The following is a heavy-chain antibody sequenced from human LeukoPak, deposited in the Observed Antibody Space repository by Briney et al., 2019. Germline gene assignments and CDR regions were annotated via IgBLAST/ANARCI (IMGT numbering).Heavy chain of an antibody. CDR3: ARLGIAAAADP. CDR2: IYYSGST. D-gene: IGHD6-13*01. V-gene: IGHV4-39*01. J-gene: IGHJ5*02. CDR1: GGSISSSSYY. Sequence: SETLSLTCTVSGGSISSSSYYWGWIRQPPGKGLEWIGSIYYSGSTYYNPSLKSRVTISVDTSKNQFSLKLSSVTAADTAVYYCARLGIAAAADPWGQGTLVTVSS.